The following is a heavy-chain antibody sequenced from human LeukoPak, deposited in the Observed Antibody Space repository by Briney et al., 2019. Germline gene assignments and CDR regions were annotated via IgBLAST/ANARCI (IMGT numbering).Heavy chain of an antibody. J-gene: IGHJ4*02. CDR2: IYYSGST. CDR3: ARLVAAMVYVRGIYYSDY. CDR1: GCSISSSSYY. Sequence: SETLSLTCTVSGCSISSSSYYWGWIRQPPGKGLEWIGSIYYSGSTYYNPSLKSRVTISVDPSKNQFSMKLSSVTAADTAVYYCARLVAAMVYVRGIYYSDYWGQGTLVTVSS. V-gene: IGHV4-39*01. D-gene: IGHD3-10*02.